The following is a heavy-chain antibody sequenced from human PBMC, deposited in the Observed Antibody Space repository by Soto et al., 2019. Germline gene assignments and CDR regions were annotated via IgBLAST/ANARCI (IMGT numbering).Heavy chain of an antibody. Sequence: EVQLVESGGGLVQPGGSLRLSCAASGFTFSSYEMNWVRQAPGKGLEWVSYISSGGSTIYYADSVRGRFTISRDNAKNSLYLQMNSLRAEDTAVYYCARDRYCGGDCFTYYFDYWGQGTLVTVSS. CDR2: ISSGGSTI. CDR1: GFTFSSYE. V-gene: IGHV3-48*03. J-gene: IGHJ4*02. CDR3: ARDRYCGGDCFTYYFDY. D-gene: IGHD2-21*02.